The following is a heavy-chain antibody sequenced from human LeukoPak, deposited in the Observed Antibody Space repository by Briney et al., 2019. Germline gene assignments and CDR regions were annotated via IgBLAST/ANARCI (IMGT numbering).Heavy chain of an antibody. Sequence: ASVKVSCKASGYTFTSYYMHWVRQAPGQGLEWMGIINPSGGSTCYAQKFQGRVTMTRDTSTSTVYMELSSLRSEDTAVYYRASRFGGYRLYGMDFWGQGTTVTVSS. J-gene: IGHJ6*02. CDR1: GYTFTSYY. CDR3: ASRFGGYRLYGMDF. D-gene: IGHD3-10*01. CDR2: INPSGGST. V-gene: IGHV1-46*01.